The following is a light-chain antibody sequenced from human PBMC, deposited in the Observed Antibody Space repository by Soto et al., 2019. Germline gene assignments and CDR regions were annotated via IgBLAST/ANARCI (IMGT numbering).Light chain of an antibody. J-gene: IGKJ4*01. CDR2: GAS. CDR3: QKYSSAST. Sequence: DIQMTQSPSSLSASVGDRVTITCRASQGIGNYLAWYQQKPGKVPKLLIYGASTLQSGVPSRFSGSGSGTDFTLTISSLQPEDVATYYCQKYSSASTFGEGTKVEIK. V-gene: IGKV1-27*01. CDR1: QGIGNY.